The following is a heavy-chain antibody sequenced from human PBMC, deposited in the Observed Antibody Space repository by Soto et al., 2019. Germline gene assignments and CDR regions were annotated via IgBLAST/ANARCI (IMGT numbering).Heavy chain of an antibody. CDR1: GGSITTGSDF. D-gene: IGHD1-7*01. CDR2: IYHSGST. V-gene: IGHV4-39*01. Sequence: SETLSLSCTVSGGSITTGSDFWGWIRQPPGKGLQWMGSIYHSGSTYYNPSLKSRLTISVDTSKNQFSLKLGSVTAADTAIYYCARQFGTMGANWFDPWGPGTLVTVSS. CDR3: ARQFGTMGANWFDP. J-gene: IGHJ5*02.